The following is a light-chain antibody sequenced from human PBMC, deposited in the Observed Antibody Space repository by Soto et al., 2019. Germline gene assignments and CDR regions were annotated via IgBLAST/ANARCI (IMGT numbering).Light chain of an antibody. CDR3: QQCYMGWT. J-gene: IGKJ1*01. CDR1: QSISRS. Sequence: DIQITQSPSTLSASVGDRVTITCRASQSISRSLAWYQHQPGKAPKLLIYDASSLESGVPSRFSGIGSGTEFTLSISSLQPEDFGTYYCQQCYMGWTFGQGTKVDI. V-gene: IGKV1-5*01. CDR2: DAS.